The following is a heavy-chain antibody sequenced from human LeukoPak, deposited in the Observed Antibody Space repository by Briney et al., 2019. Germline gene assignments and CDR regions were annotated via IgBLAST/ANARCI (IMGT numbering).Heavy chain of an antibody. CDR2: ISAYNGNT. J-gene: IGHJ3*02. D-gene: IGHD3-3*01. CDR1: GYTFTSYA. V-gene: IGHV1-18*01. CDR3: ASSLGDPHAFDI. Sequence: GASVKVSCKASGYTFTSYAMNWVRQAPGQGLEWMGWISAYNGNTNYAQKLQGRVTMTTDTSTSTAYMELRSLRSDDTAVYYCASSLGDPHAFDIWGQGTMVTVSS.